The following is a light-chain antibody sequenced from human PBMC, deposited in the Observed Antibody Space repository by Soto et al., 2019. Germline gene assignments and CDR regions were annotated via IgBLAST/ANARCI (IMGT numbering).Light chain of an antibody. J-gene: IGLJ2*01. CDR2: GNF. CDR3: CSYAGSSVV. Sequence: QSVLTQPPSVSGAPGQRVTISCAGSGSNIGASYDVHWYQQLPGTAPKLLIYGNFNRPSGVPDRFSGSKSGTSASLTISGLQAEDEADYYCCSYAGSSVVFGGGTQLTVL. V-gene: IGLV1-40*01. CDR1: GSNIGASYD.